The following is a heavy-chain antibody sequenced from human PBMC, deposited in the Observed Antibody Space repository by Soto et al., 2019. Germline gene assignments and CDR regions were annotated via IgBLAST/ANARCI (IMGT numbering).Heavy chain of an antibody. CDR2: ISAYDGNT. CDR3: ARDIVVVPAAIYYYYGMDV. V-gene: IGHV1-18*04. CDR1: GYTFTSYG. D-gene: IGHD2-2*02. Sequence: QVQLVQSGAEVKKPGASVKVSCKASGYTFTSYGISWVRQAPGQGLEWMGWISAYDGNTNYAQKLQGRVTMTTDTSTSTAYMELRSLRSDDTAVYYCARDIVVVPAAIYYYYGMDVWGQGTTVTVSS. J-gene: IGHJ6*02.